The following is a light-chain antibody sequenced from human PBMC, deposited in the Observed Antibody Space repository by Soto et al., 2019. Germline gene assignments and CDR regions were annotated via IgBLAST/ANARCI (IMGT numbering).Light chain of an antibody. CDR2: GAS. Sequence: EVVLTQSPGTLSLSPGERATLSCRASQTVSSAYLAWYQQRPGQTPTLLICGASNRATAIPDRCSGSGSGTDFTFTISRLEPEDFAVYYCQHYGGSPGVTFRPGTKVDIK. J-gene: IGKJ3*01. V-gene: IGKV3-20*01. CDR1: QTVSSAY. CDR3: QHYGGSPGVT.